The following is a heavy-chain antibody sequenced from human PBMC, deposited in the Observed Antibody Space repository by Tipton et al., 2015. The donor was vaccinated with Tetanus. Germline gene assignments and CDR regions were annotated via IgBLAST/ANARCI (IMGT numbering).Heavy chain of an antibody. CDR1: GDSIKSYY. D-gene: IGHD5-18*01. V-gene: IGHV4-4*07. J-gene: IGHJ5*02. CDR2: IYKSGDV. CDR3: ASHHQDDIQGYLMPFVP. Sequence: TLSLTCVVSGDSIKSYYWSWIRQSAGKGLEWIGRIYKSGDVNYNPSLKSRHTLSVDTSKTRLSLKLTSVTAADTAVYYCASHHQDDIQGYLMPFVPWGQGTVVTVSS.